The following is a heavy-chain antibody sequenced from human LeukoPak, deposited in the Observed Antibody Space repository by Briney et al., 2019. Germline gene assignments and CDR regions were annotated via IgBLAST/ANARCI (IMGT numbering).Heavy chain of an antibody. V-gene: IGHV3-48*03. Sequence: PGGSPRLSCAASGFTFSSYEMNWVRQAPGKGLEWVSCISSSGSTIYYADSVKGRFTISRDNAKNSLYLQMNSLRAEDTAVYYCARGDPEFDFWGQGTLVTVSS. CDR1: GFTFSSYE. CDR3: ARGDPEFDF. CDR2: ISSSGSTI. J-gene: IGHJ4*02.